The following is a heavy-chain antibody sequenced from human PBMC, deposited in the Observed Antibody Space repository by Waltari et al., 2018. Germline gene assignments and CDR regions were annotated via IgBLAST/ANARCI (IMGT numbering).Heavy chain of an antibody. J-gene: IGHJ3*02. CDR3: ARGVLRYGGSQTRVYDAFDI. V-gene: IGHV4-59*01. Sequence: QVQLQESGPGLVKPSETLSLTCTVSGGSISSYYWSWIRQPPGKGLEWIGYIYYSGSTNYNPSLKSRVTIAVDTSKNQFSLKLSSVTAADTAVYYCARGVLRYGGSQTRVYDAFDIWGQGTMVTVSS. CDR1: GGSISSYY. CDR2: IYYSGST. D-gene: IGHD3-9*01.